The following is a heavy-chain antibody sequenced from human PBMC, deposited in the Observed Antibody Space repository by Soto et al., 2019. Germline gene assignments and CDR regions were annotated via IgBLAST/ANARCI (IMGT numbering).Heavy chain of an antibody. Sequence: GASVKVSCKASGGTFSSYTISWVLQAPGQGLEWMGRIIPILGIANYAQKFQGRVTITADKSTSTAYMELSSLRSEDTAVYYCARGEVHRGDSDGFSDYYYGIDVWGQGTRVTVGS. J-gene: IGHJ6*01. CDR2: IIPILGIA. CDR1: GGTFSSYT. D-gene: IGHD5-18*01. V-gene: IGHV1-69*02. CDR3: ARGEVHRGDSDGFSDYYYGIDV.